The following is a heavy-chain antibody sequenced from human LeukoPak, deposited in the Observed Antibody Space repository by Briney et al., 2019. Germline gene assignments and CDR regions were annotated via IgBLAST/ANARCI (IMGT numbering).Heavy chain of an antibody. CDR2: ISGSGGST. D-gene: IGHD3-9*01. Sequence: QPGGSLRLSCAASGFTFSSYAMTWVRQAPGKGLEWVSAISGSGGSTYYADSVKGRFTISRDNSKNTLYLQMNSLRAEDTAVYYCAKEAPEAYDILTGYSYYYYYMDVWGKGTTVTISS. J-gene: IGHJ6*03. CDR3: AKEAPEAYDILTGYSYYYYYMDV. V-gene: IGHV3-23*01. CDR1: GFTFSSYA.